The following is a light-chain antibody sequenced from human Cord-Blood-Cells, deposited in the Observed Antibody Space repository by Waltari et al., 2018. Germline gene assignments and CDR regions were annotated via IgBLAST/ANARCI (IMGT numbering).Light chain of an antibody. CDR2: DAA. Sequence: AIQLTQSPSSLSASVGDRVTITCRASQGISSALAWYQQKPGKAPKLLIYDAASLESVVPSRFSGSGSGTDFTLTISSLQPEDFATYYCQQFNSYPRTFGQGTKVEIK. CDR1: QGISSA. V-gene: IGKV1-13*02. CDR3: QQFNSYPRT. J-gene: IGKJ1*01.